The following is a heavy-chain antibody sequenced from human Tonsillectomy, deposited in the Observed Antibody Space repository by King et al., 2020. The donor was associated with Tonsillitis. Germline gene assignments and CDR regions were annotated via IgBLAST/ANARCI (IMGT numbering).Heavy chain of an antibody. V-gene: IGHV3-33*08. J-gene: IGHJ6*03. CDR1: GFTFSSYG. CDR2: IWYNGRIK. CDR3: ARDGPNYYYMDV. Sequence: VQLVESGGGVVQPGRSLRLSCAASGFTFSSYGMHWVRQAPGKGLEWVAVIWYNGRIKYYTDSVKGRFTISRDNSKNTLYLQMNGLRAEDSAVYYCARDGPNYYYMDVWGKGTTVTVSS.